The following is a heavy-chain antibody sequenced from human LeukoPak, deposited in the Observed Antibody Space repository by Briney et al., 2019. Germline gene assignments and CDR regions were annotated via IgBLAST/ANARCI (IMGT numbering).Heavy chain of an antibody. CDR1: GFTVSSNY. D-gene: IGHD3-3*01. Sequence: GGSLRLSCAASGFTVSSNYMSWVRQAPGKGLEWVSFIHSGVSTYYADSVKGRFTISRDNPKNTVYLQMNSLRAEDTALYYCASGPPFLKYFEYWGQGTLVTVSS. V-gene: IGHV3-53*01. J-gene: IGHJ4*02. CDR3: ASGPPFLKYFEY. CDR2: IHSGVST.